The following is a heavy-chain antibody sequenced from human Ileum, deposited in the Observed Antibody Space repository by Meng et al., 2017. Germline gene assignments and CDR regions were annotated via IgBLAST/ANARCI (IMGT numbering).Heavy chain of an antibody. Sequence: VQLQGSGPRLVKPSETLSLTCTVSGGSMSSHYWSWIRKPPGKGLEWIGNIYYSGSTSYNPSLKSRVTMSVDTSKNQFSLELTSVTAADTAVYYCARFGGSQYTYDNSGSLHYWGQGTLVTVSS. CDR1: GGSMSSHY. J-gene: IGHJ4*02. CDR3: ARFGGSQYTYDNSGSLHY. D-gene: IGHD3-22*01. V-gene: IGHV4-59*11. CDR2: IYYSGST.